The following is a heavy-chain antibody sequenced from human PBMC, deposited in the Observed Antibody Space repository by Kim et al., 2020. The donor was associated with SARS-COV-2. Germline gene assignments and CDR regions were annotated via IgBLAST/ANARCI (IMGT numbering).Heavy chain of an antibody. D-gene: IGHD6-13*01. CDR1: GFTFSSYA. CDR2: ISGSGGGT. CDR3: AKDSSSSWYTVFDC. Sequence: GGSLRLSCAASGFTFSSYAMSWVRQAPGKGLEWVSGISGSGGGTYYADSVKGRFTISRDNSKNTLYLQMHTLRAEDTAVYYCAKDSSSSWYTVFDCWGQGTLVTVSS. J-gene: IGHJ4*02. V-gene: IGHV3-23*01.